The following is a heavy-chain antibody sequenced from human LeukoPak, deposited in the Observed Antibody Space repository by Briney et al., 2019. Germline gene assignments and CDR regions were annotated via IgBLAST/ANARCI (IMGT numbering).Heavy chain of an antibody. V-gene: IGHV3-48*03. Sequence: PGGSLRLSCAASGFTFGSYTMHWVRQARGKGQEWVSHLTPGGTIYYGDSVRGRFTISRDNAKSSLYLQMNSLRVEDTAVYYCVRDLSASYYDFWGQGTLVTVSS. CDR1: GFTFGSYT. J-gene: IGHJ4*02. CDR3: VRDLSASYYDF. CDR2: LTPGGTI. D-gene: IGHD3-3*01.